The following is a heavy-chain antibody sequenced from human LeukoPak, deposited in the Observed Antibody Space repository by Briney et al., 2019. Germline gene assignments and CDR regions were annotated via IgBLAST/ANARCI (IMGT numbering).Heavy chain of an antibody. Sequence: GSLRPSLSASGIHFNNFGLPWVRQAPGQGLEWVAAIWHDGSKKWYADSVKGRFTISRDDSKNTLYLDMNSLRGEDTAVYYCAKDLGRYRNNYFDYWGQGTLVTVSS. CDR2: IWHDGSKK. D-gene: IGHD1-26*01. V-gene: IGHV3-33*06. CDR3: AKDLGRYRNNYFDY. J-gene: IGHJ4*02. CDR1: GIHFNNFG.